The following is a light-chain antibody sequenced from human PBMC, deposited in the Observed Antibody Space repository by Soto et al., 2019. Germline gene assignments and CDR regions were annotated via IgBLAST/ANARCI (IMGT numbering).Light chain of an antibody. J-gene: IGKJ4*01. CDR2: DAS. CDR1: QSISSW. CDR3: QQYNSYLLT. V-gene: IGKV1-5*01. Sequence: DIQMTQSPSTLSASVGDRVTITCRASQSISSWLAWYQQKPGKAPKLLIYDASSLESGVPSRFSGSGSGTEFTRTISSLQPDDFATYYCQQYNSYLLTCGGGTKVEIK.